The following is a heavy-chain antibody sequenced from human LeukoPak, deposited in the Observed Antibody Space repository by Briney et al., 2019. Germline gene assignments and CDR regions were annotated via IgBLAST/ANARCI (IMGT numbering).Heavy chain of an antibody. Sequence: SVKVSCKTSGGTFTSYAITWVRQAPGQGLEWMGKIIPISGTTNYAQKFQGRVKFTADESTSPAYMELSSLRSEDTALYYCARKLRLGGNWFDPWGQGTLVTVSS. V-gene: IGHV1-69*13. D-gene: IGHD1-26*01. J-gene: IGHJ5*02. CDR3: ARKLRLGGNWFDP. CDR2: IIPISGTT. CDR1: GGTFTSYA.